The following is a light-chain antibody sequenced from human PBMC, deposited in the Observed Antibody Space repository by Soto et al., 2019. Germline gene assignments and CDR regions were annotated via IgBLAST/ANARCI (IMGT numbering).Light chain of an antibody. CDR2: DAS. Sequence: DIQMTQSPSSLSASVGDRVTITCQASQDISNYLNWYQQKPGKAPKLLINDASNLETGVPSRFSGSGSGTDFTFTISSLQPDDFATYYCQQYNSYSWTFGQGTKVDIK. V-gene: IGKV1-33*01. CDR3: QQYNSYSWT. CDR1: QDISNY. J-gene: IGKJ1*01.